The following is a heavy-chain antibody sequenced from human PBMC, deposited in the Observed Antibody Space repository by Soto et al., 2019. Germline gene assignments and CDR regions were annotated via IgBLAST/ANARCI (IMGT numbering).Heavy chain of an antibody. CDR1: GFTFSSYS. CDR2: ISSSSSYI. J-gene: IGHJ6*02. CDR3: ALGVYYYYGMDV. V-gene: IGHV3-21*01. Sequence: LGGSLRLSCAASGFTFSSYSMNWVRQAPGKGLEWVSSISSSSSYIYYADSVKGRFTISRDNAKNSLYLQMNSLRAEDTAVYYCALGVYYYYGMDVWGQGTTVTVSS.